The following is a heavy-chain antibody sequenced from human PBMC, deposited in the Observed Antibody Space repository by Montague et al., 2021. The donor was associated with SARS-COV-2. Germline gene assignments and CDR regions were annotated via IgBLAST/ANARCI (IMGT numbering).Heavy chain of an antibody. Sequence: SETLSLTCAVYGSSFNDYFWTWIRQPPGKGLEWIGEINHDGSTNYNPSLKSRLTISVDTSKNQFSLNLTSVTAADAAVCYCARARGGRAVLIITYYYYHGMDVGGQGTTVTVPS. V-gene: IGHV4-34*01. CDR2: INHDGST. CDR3: ARARGGRAVLIITYYYYHGMDV. J-gene: IGHJ6*02. D-gene: IGHD2-8*01. CDR1: GSSFNDYF.